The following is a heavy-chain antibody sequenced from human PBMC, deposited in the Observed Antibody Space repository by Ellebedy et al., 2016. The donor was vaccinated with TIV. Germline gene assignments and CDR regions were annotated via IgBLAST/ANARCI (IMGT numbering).Heavy chain of an antibody. Sequence: GESLKISXAASGFTFSWLSMNWVRQAPGKGLEWVSYISGSSSTIYYADSMKGRFTVSRDNAKNSLYLQMNRLRAEDTAVYYCARDPNHYYGSGGDGMDVWGQGTTVTVSS. J-gene: IGHJ6*02. CDR2: ISGSSSTI. CDR1: GFTFSWLS. V-gene: IGHV3-48*04. CDR3: ARDPNHYYGSGGDGMDV. D-gene: IGHD3-10*01.